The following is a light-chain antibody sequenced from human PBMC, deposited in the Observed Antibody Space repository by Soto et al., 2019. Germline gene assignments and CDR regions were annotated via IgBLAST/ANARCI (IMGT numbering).Light chain of an antibody. CDR1: SSDVGGYNY. J-gene: IGLJ1*01. V-gene: IGLV2-14*01. CDR2: VVT. Sequence: LTQPASVSGSPGQSITISFTGTSSDVGGYNYVSWYQQHPGKAPKLMIYVVTDRPSGVSSRFSGSKSGNTASLTISGLQAEDGADYYCSSYTSSSTLFGTGTKVTVL. CDR3: SSYTSSSTL.